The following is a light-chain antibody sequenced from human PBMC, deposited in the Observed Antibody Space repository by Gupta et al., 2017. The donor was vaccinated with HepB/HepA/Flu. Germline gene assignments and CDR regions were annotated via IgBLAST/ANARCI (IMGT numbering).Light chain of an antibody. J-gene: IGLJ1*01. V-gene: IGLV2-14*01. Sequence: QSALTQPASVSGSPGQSITISCTGTSSDLGRYDYVSWYQQHPGKAPKLMIFDVSNRPSGVSNRFSGSKSGNTASLTISGLQAEDEADYFCSSYIGSSTYVFGTGTKVTVL. CDR1: SSDLGRYDY. CDR3: SSYIGSSTYV. CDR2: DVS.